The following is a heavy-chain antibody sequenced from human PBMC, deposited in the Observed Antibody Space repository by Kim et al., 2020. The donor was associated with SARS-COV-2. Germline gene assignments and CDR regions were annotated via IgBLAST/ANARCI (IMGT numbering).Heavy chain of an antibody. CDR3: ARDSLGPLYYYDSSGSFDY. Sequence: GGSLRLSCAASGFTFSSYSMNWVRQAPGKGLEWVSYISSSSSTIYYADSVKGRFTISRDNAKNSLYLQMNSLRDEDTAVYYCARDSLGPLYYYDSSGSFDYWGQGTLVTVSS. V-gene: IGHV3-48*02. D-gene: IGHD3-22*01. J-gene: IGHJ4*02. CDR2: ISSSSSTI. CDR1: GFTFSSYS.